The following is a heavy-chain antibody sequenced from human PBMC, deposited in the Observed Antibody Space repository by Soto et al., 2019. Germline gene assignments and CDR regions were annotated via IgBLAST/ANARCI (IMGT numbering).Heavy chain of an antibody. CDR1: GYTFTGYY. Sequence: ASVKVSCKASGYTFTGYYVHWVRQAPGQGLEWMGWINPNSGDTYLAQRFQGRVTMNRDTSIGTAYMELRGLTSDDTAEYYCAKGGAIVAAGTRVYLYNAMDVWGQGTKVTVSS. D-gene: IGHD1-26*01. J-gene: IGHJ6*02. CDR2: INPNSGDT. V-gene: IGHV1-2*02. CDR3: AKGGAIVAAGTRVYLYNAMDV.